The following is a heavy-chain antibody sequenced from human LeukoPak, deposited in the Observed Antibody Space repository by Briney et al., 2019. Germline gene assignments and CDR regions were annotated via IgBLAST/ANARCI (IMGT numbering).Heavy chain of an antibody. D-gene: IGHD6-6*01. CDR2: IKEAGSEK. CDR1: GFTLSSHW. Sequence: GGSLRLSCVASGFTLSSHWMSWVRQAPGKGLEWVANIKEAGSEKYYVDSVKGRFTISRDNAENSLYLQMNSLRGDDTAVYFCARISTSSSGYGMDVWGQGSTVTVSS. CDR3: ARISTSSSGYGMDV. V-gene: IGHV3-7*05. J-gene: IGHJ6*02.